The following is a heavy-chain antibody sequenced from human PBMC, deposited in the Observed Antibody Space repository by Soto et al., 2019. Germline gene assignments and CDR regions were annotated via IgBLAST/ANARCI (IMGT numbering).Heavy chain of an antibody. Sequence: SETLSLTCTVSGGSISSYYWSWIRQPPGKGLEWIGYIYYSGSTNYNPSLKSRVTISVDTSKNQFSLKLSSVTAADTAVYYCASLWVSAAEREFDPWGQGTLVTVSS. CDR1: GGSISSYY. CDR2: IYYSGST. J-gene: IGHJ5*02. D-gene: IGHD2-8*01. CDR3: ASLWVSAAEREFDP. V-gene: IGHV4-59*01.